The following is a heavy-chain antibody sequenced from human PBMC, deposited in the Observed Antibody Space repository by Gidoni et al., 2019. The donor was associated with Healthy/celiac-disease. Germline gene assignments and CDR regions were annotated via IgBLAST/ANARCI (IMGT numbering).Heavy chain of an antibody. D-gene: IGHD3-22*01. CDR3: AKDAHYYDSSGGAFDI. CDR2: IRCSGGST. J-gene: IGHJ3*02. CDR1: GFPFISYA. Sequence: EVQLLESGGGLVQPGGSLRLSCAASGFPFISYAMSWVRQAPGKGLAWVGAIRCSGGSTYYADSVKGRCTISRDNSKNTLYLQMNSLRAEDTAVYYCAKDAHYYDSSGGAFDIWGQGTMVTVSS. V-gene: IGHV3-23*01.